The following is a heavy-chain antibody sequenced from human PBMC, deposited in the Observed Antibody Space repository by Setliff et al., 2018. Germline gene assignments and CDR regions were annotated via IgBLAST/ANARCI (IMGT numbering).Heavy chain of an antibody. CDR1: GYSFTNYG. J-gene: IGHJ3*02. D-gene: IGHD3-3*01. Sequence: ASVKVSCKTSGYSFTNYGINWVRQAPGQGLEWMGIINPSGGLTRYAQKFQGRVTMTRDTSTSTVYMEVSSLRSEDTAMYYCARDRYYNSWSGTSITAPHDAFDIWGQGTMVTVSS. CDR2: INPSGGLT. V-gene: IGHV1-46*03. CDR3: ARDRYYNSWSGTSITAPHDAFDI.